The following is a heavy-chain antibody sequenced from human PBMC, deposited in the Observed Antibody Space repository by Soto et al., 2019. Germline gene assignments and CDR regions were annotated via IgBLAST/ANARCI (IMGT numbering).Heavy chain of an antibody. V-gene: IGHV4-30-4*01. CDR1: GGSISSGDYY. D-gene: IGHD3-10*01. Sequence: QVQLQESGPGLVKPSQTLSLTCTVSGGSISSGDYYWSWIRQPPGKGLEWIGYIYYSGSTYYNPSLKGRVTLSVDTSKILFSLKLSSGTAADTAVYYCAMDRTVRGVIITYYYYGMDVWGQGTTVTVSS. J-gene: IGHJ6*02. CDR2: IYYSGST. CDR3: AMDRTVRGVIITYYYYGMDV.